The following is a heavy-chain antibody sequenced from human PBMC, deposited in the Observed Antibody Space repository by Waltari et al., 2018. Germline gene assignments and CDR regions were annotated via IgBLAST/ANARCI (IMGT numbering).Heavy chain of an antibody. CDR2: IHHTGSI. CDR3: ARSVAARRINWFDP. J-gene: IGHJ5*02. CDR1: AGSISSTTDT. Sequence: QLQLQESGPGLLRPSETLSLTCTAAAGSISSTTDTWGWIRQPPGKGLEWIGSIHHTGSIYYNPSLKTRVTISAGTSRQHLSLKLSSVTAAETALYYWARSVAARRINWFDPWGQGTLVTVSS. D-gene: IGHD6-6*01. V-gene: IGHV4-39*02.